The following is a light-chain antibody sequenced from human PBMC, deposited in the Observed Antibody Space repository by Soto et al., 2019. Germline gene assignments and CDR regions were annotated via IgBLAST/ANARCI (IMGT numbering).Light chain of an antibody. CDR3: QQLNSYPPK. CDR1: QGISSY. V-gene: IGKV1-9*01. CDR2: AAS. Sequence: IQLTQSPSSLSASVGDRVTITCRASQGISSYLAWYQQKPGKAPKLLIYAASTLQSGVPSRFSGSGSVTDFNITISSLQPEDFATYYCQQLNSYPPKFGQGTKVEIK. J-gene: IGKJ1*01.